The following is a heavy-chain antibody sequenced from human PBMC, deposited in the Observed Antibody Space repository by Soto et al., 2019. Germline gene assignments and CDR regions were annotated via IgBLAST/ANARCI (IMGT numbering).Heavy chain of an antibody. V-gene: IGHV3-30*18. CDR3: AKDGEFGGIVATIGGLCYFDY. D-gene: IGHD5-12*01. CDR2: ISYDGSNK. Sequence: PGGSLRLSCAASGFTFSSYGMHWVRQAPGKGLEWVAVISYDGSNKYYADSVKGRFTISRDNSKNTLYLQMNSLRAEDTAVYYCAKDGEFGGIVATIGGLCYFDYWGQGTLVIVSS. CDR1: GFTFSSYG. J-gene: IGHJ4*02.